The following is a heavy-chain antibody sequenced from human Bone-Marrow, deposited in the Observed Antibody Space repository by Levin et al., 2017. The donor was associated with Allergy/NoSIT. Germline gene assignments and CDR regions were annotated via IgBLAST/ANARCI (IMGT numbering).Heavy chain of an antibody. D-gene: IGHD2-8*01. J-gene: IGHJ4*02. V-gene: IGHV1-46*01. CDR3: ARKNGAHNYFDY. CDR1: GYTFTSYY. Sequence: PGGSLRLSCKASGYTFTSYYMHWVRQAPGQGLEWMGIINPSGGSTSYAQKFQGRVTMTRDTSTSTVYMELSSLRSEDTAVYYCARKNGAHNYFDYWGQGTLVTVSS. CDR2: INPSGGST.